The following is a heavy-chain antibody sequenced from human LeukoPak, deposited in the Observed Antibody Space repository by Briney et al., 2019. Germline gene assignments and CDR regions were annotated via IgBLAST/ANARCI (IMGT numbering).Heavy chain of an antibody. V-gene: IGHV2-5*02. CDR2: IYWDDDK. CDR3: AHNLAWEVYFNY. J-gene: IGHJ4*02. Sequence: ESGPTLVKPTQTLTLTCTFSGFSLSTSGVGVAWIRQPPGKALEWLAVIYWDDDKRYSPSLKTRLTITKDTSKNQVVLTMTNMDPVDTATYCCAHNLAWEVYFNYWGQGTLVTVSS. CDR1: GFSLSTSGVG. D-gene: IGHD1-26*01.